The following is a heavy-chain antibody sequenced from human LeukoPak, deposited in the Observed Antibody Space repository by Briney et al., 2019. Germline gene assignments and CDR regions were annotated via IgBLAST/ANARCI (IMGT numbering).Heavy chain of an antibody. V-gene: IGHV3-7*05. CDR2: IKQDGSEK. CDR3: ARSSIAARGWFDP. D-gene: IGHD6-6*01. J-gene: IGHJ5*02. Sequence: PGGSLRLSCAASGFTFSSYWMSWVRQAPGKGLEWVANIKQDGSEKYYVDSVKGRFTISRDNAKNSLYLQMNSLRAEDTAVYYCARSSIAARGWFDPWGQGTLVTASS. CDR1: GFTFSSYW.